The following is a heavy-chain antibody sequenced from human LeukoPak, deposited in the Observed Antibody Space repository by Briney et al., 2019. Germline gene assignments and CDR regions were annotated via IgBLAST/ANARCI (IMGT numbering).Heavy chain of an antibody. Sequence: GESLKISCKGSGYSLTSYWIGWVRQMPGKGLEWMGIIYPGDSDTRYSPSFQGQVTISADKSISTAYLQWSSLKASDTAMYYCARHFGAVATGNWFDPWGQGTLVTVSS. CDR1: GYSLTSYW. V-gene: IGHV5-51*01. CDR3: ARHFGAVATGNWFDP. D-gene: IGHD5-12*01. CDR2: IYPGDSDT. J-gene: IGHJ5*02.